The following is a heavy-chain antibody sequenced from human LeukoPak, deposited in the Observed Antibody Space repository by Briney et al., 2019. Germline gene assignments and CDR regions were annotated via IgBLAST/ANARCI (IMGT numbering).Heavy chain of an antibody. J-gene: IGHJ4*02. CDR2: ISSSSSYI. CDR3: ARKRPGITGTTVWYFDY. D-gene: IGHD1-7*01. Sequence: GGSLRLSCAASGFTFSSYSMNWVRQAPGKGLEWVSSISSSSSYIYYADSVKGRFTISRDNAKNSLYLQMDSLRAEDTAVYYCARKRPGITGTTVWYFDYWGQGTLVTVSS. V-gene: IGHV3-21*01. CDR1: GFTFSSYS.